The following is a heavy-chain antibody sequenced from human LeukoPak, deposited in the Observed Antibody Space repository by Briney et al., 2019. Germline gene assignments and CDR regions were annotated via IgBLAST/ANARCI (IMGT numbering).Heavy chain of an antibody. Sequence: PGGSLRLSCAASGFTFNSYWMHWVRQGPRKGLVWVSHISSLGTTTMYADSVKGRFTISRDNAKNTLYLQMNSLRAEDTAVYYCANRYYGSGSVDYWGQGTLVTVSS. CDR3: ANRYYGSGSVDY. D-gene: IGHD3-10*01. V-gene: IGHV3-74*03. CDR1: GFTFNSYW. CDR2: ISSLGTTT. J-gene: IGHJ4*02.